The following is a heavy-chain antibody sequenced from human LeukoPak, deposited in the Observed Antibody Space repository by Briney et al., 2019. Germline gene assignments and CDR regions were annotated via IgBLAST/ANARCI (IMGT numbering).Heavy chain of an antibody. CDR2: IYPRDGST. CDR3: ARDQEGFDY. CDR1: VYTFTSY. V-gene: IGHV1-46*01. J-gene: IGHJ4*02. Sequence: ASVKVSCKASVYTFTSYIHWVRQAPGQGLEWMGMIYPRDGSTSYAQKFQCRVTVTRDTSTSTVHMELSGLRSEDTAVYYCARDQEGFDYWGQGTLVTVSS.